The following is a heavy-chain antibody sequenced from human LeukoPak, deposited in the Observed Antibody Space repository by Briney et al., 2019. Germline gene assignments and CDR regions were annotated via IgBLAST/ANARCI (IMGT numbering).Heavy chain of an antibody. CDR1: GFTFSSYG. Sequence: GGSLRLSCAASGFTFSSYGMHWVRQAPGKGLEWVAVISYDGSNKYYADSVKGRFTNSRDNSKNTLYLQMNSLRAEDTAVYYCAKGAFYGLNAFDIWGQGTMVTVSS. CDR3: AKGAFYGLNAFDI. D-gene: IGHD2/OR15-2a*01. J-gene: IGHJ3*02. V-gene: IGHV3-30*18. CDR2: ISYDGSNK.